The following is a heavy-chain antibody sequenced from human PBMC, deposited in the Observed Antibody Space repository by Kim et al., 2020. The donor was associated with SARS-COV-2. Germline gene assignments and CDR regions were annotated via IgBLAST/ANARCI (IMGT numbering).Heavy chain of an antibody. CDR2: INSDGSST. V-gene: IGHV3-74*01. D-gene: IGHD3-10*01. J-gene: IGHJ4*02. Sequence: GGSLRLSCAASGFTFSSYWMHWVRQAPGKGLVWVSRINSDGSSTSYADSVKGRFTISRDNAKNTLYLRMNSLRAEDTAVYYCATLWFGENYFDYWGQGTLVTVSS. CDR1: GFTFSSYW. CDR3: ATLWFGENYFDY.